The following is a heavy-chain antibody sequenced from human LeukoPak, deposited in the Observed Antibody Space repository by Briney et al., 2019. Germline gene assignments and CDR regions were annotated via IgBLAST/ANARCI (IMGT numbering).Heavy chain of an antibody. CDR2: INPNSGGT. D-gene: IGHD2-21*02. V-gene: IGHV1-2*02. J-gene: IGHJ4*02. CDR3: ARGHLVVVTAILPFDY. CDR1: GYTFTGYY. Sequence: ASVKVSCKASGYTFTGYYMHWVRQAPGQGLEWMGWINPNSGGTNYAQKFQGRVTMTRDTSISIAYMELSRLRSDDTAVYYCARGHLVVVTAILPFDYWGQGTLVAVSS.